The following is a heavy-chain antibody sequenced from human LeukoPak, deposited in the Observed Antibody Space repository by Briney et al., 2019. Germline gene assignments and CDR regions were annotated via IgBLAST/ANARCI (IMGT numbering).Heavy chain of an antibody. CDR2: ISFDGSQK. Sequence: GRSLRLSCAASGFTFSSYGMHWVRQAPGKGPEWVALISFDGSQKYYADSVKGRFTISRDNSKSTVYLQMNSLRVEDAAVYYCSKDLTSDFGGDLDPWGQGTLVTVSS. CDR1: GFTFSSYG. V-gene: IGHV3-30*18. D-gene: IGHD3-10*01. J-gene: IGHJ5*02. CDR3: SKDLTSDFGGDLDP.